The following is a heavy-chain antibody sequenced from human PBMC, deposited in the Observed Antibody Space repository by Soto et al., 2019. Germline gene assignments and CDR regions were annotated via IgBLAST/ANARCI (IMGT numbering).Heavy chain of an antibody. D-gene: IGHD3-22*01. CDR2: IWYDGSNK. CDR3: ARDRARPYDSSGGFDY. V-gene: IGHV3-33*01. CDR1: GVTFSSYG. Sequence: GGSLRLSCAASGVTFSSYGMHWVRQAPGKGLEWVAVIWYDGSNKYYADSVKGRFTISRGNSKNTLYLQMNSLRAEDTAVYYCARDRARPYDSSGGFDYWGQGTLVTVS. J-gene: IGHJ4*02.